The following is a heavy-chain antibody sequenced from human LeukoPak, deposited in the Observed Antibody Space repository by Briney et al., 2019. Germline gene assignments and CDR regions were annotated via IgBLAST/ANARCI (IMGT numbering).Heavy chain of an antibody. Sequence: GGSLRLSCAASGFTFSSYGMSWVRQTPGKGLDWVSGISGSGGSTYYADSVKGRFTISRDNSKNTLYLQMNSLRAEDTAAYYCAKEYSTGLFDYWGQGTLVTVSS. CDR2: ISGSGGST. CDR3: AKEYSTGLFDY. D-gene: IGHD2-2*01. J-gene: IGHJ4*02. V-gene: IGHV3-23*01. CDR1: GFTFSSYG.